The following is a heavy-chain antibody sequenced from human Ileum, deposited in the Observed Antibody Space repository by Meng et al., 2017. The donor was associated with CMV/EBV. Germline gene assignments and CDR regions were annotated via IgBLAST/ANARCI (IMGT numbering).Heavy chain of an antibody. Sequence: GESLKISCVGSGFTFSDHWMHWVRQSPGREPVWVFTVSPGVHVTDQMDSVRGRFSIFRDNAKKTLYLQMSSLRVEDTDVEYCVRGHNVWHGVDSWGPGTLVTVSS. CDR2: VSPGVHVT. V-gene: IGHV3-74*01. D-gene: IGHD4-17*01. CDR3: VRGHNVWHGVDS. J-gene: IGHJ4*02. CDR1: GFTFSDHW.